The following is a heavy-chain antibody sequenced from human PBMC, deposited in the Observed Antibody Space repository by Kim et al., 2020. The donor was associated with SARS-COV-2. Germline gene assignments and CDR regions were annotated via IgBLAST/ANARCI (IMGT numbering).Heavy chain of an antibody. D-gene: IGHD3-9*01. Sequence: ASVKVSCKASGYTFTSYYMHWVRQAPGQGLEWMGIINPSGGSTSYAQKFQGRVTMTRDTSTSTVYMELSSLRSEDTAVYYCARDLGYYDIPDPPPYYYYGMDVWGQGTTVTVSS. CDR3: ARDLGYYDIPDPPPYYYYGMDV. V-gene: IGHV1-46*01. CDR1: GYTFTSYY. CDR2: INPSGGST. J-gene: IGHJ6*02.